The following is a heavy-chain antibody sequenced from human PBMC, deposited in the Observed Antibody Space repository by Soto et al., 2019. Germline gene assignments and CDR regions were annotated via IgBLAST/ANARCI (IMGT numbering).Heavy chain of an antibody. CDR3: ARHESPLFYGSGTKQYYYYYYYMDV. D-gene: IGHD3-10*01. V-gene: IGHV5-51*01. J-gene: IGHJ6*03. CDR2: IYPGDSDT. Sequence: EVQLVQSGAEVKKPGESLQISCKGSGYSFTSYWIGWVRQMPGKGLEWMGIIYPGDSDTRYSPSFQGQVTISADKSISTAYLQWSSLKASDTAMYYCARHESPLFYGSGTKQYYYYYYYMDVWGKGTTVTVSS. CDR1: GYSFTSYW.